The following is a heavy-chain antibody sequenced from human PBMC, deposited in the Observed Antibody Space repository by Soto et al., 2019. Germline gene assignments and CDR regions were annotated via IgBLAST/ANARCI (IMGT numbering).Heavy chain of an antibody. Sequence: SETLSLTCTVSGGSISSYYWSWIRQPPGKGLEWIGYIYYSGSTNYNPSLKSRVTISVDTSKNQCSLKLSSVTAADTAVYYCARRYGYSFDYWGQGTLVTVSS. CDR2: IYYSGST. D-gene: IGHD1-1*01. CDR1: GGSISSYY. J-gene: IGHJ4*02. V-gene: IGHV4-59*01. CDR3: ARRYGYSFDY.